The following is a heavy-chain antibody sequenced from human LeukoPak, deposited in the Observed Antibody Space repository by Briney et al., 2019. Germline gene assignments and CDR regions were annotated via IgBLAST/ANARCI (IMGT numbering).Heavy chain of an antibody. Sequence: HPGGSLRLSCAASGFTFDDYAMHWVRQAPGKGLEWVSGISWNSGSIGYADSVKGRFTISRDNAKNSLYLQMNSLRAEDMALYYCAKGYCSSTSCYADYWGQGTLVTVSS. V-gene: IGHV3-9*03. J-gene: IGHJ4*02. D-gene: IGHD2-2*01. CDR3: AKGYCSSTSCYADY. CDR1: GFTFDDYA. CDR2: ISWNSGSI.